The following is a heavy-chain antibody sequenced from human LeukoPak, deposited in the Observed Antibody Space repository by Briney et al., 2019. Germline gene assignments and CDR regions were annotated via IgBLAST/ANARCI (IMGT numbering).Heavy chain of an antibody. CDR3: VRGNDYGGPHY. CDR1: GFSVSNNY. V-gene: IGHV3-74*01. Sequence: GGSLRLSCAVSGFSVSNNYMNWVRQAPGKGLVWVSRIDRVGSRINYADSVKGRFTISRDNGKNTLFLQMNSLRAEDAAVYYCVRGNDYGGPHYWGQGTLVTVSS. D-gene: IGHD4-23*01. CDR2: IDRVGSRI. J-gene: IGHJ4*02.